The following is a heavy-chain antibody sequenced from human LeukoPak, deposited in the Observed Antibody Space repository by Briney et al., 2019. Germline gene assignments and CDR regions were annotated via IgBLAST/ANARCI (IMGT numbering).Heavy chain of an antibody. Sequence: ASVKVSCKASGYTFTTYSMHWVRQAPGQGLEWMGIINPSGGSTSYAQKFQGRVTMTRGTSTSTVYMELSSLRSEDTAVYYCARVATMIVVVNYFDYWGQGTLVTVSS. CDR3: ARVATMIVVVNYFDY. CDR2: INPSGGST. V-gene: IGHV1-46*01. J-gene: IGHJ4*02. D-gene: IGHD3-22*01. CDR1: GYTFTTYS.